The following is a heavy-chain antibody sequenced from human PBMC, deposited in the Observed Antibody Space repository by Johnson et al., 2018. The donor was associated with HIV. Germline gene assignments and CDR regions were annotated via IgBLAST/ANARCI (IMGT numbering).Heavy chain of an antibody. J-gene: IGHJ3*02. CDR2: IEHDGSEK. V-gene: IGHV3-7*04. CDR3: ARDAVISSGWYNVDAFDI. CDR1: GFTFSSYW. D-gene: IGHD6-19*01. Sequence: VQLVESGGGLVQPGGSLRLSCAASGFTFSSYWMTWVRQAPGQGLEWVANIEHDGSEKYYVDSVKGRFTMSRDNAKNSLYLQMNTLGAENTAVYYCARDAVISSGWYNVDAFDIWGQGTMVTVSS.